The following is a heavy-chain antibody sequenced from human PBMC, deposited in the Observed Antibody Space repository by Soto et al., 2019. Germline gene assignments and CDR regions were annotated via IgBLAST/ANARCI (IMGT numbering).Heavy chain of an antibody. D-gene: IGHD2-21*02. V-gene: IGHV4-59*01. CDR2: IYYSGST. Sequence: QVQLQESGPGLVKPSETLSLTCTVSGGSISSYYWSWIRQPPGKGLEWIGYIYYSGSTNYNPSLKSRVTISVDTSKNQFSLKLSSVTAADTAVYYCARGPPYCGGDCVDYWGQGTLVTVS. J-gene: IGHJ4*02. CDR3: ARGPPYCGGDCVDY. CDR1: GGSISSYY.